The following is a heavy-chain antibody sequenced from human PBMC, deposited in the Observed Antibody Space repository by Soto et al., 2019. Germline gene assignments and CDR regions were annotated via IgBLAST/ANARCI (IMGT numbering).Heavy chain of an antibody. CDR3: ARVSALYWFDP. V-gene: IGHV4-31*03. J-gene: IGHJ5*02. CDR1: GGSISSGGYY. CDR2: IYYSGST. Sequence: SETLSLTCTVSGGSISSGGYYWSWIRQHPGKGLEWIGYIYYSGSTYYNPSLKSRVTISVDTSKNQFSLKLSSVTAADTAVYYCARVSALYWFDPWGQGTLVTVSS.